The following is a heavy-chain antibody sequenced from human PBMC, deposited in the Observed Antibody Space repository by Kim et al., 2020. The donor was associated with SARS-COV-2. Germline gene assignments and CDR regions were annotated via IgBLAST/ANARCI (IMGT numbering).Heavy chain of an antibody. CDR3: ARNIYGTVTFES. Sequence: TGCAQKFQGGVTLTRDTSISPAYMELSSLRSDDTAVYYCARNIYGTVTFESWGQGTLVTVSS. CDR2: T. V-gene: IGHV1-8*01. J-gene: IGHJ4*02. D-gene: IGHD3-3*02.